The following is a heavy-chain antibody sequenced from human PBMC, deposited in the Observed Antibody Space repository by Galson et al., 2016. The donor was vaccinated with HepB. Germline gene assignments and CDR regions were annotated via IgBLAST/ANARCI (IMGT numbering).Heavy chain of an antibody. CDR1: GFTLSSYW. CDR3: ARRRGSGSHDY. D-gene: IGHD3-10*01. V-gene: IGHV3-7*05. Sequence: SLRLSCAASGFTLSSYWMSWVRQAPGKGLEWVANIKQDGSEEYYVDSVKGRFTISRDNAKNSLYPQMNSLRAEDTAVYYCARRRGSGSHDYWGQGTLVAVSS. CDR2: IKQDGSEE. J-gene: IGHJ4*02.